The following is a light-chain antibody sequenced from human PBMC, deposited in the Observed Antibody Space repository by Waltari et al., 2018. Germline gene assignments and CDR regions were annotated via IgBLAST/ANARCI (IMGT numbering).Light chain of an antibody. J-gene: IGLJ2*01. CDR3: AAWDDSLKGVL. Sequence: QSVLTQTPSVSEAPRQRVTISCSGSRSNIGNNAVNWYQQVPGKVPKLLVFADDLRPSWVSDCLSGSKSGTSASLAISGLRSEDEGVYFCAAWDDSLKGVLFGGGTKLTVL. CDR1: RSNIGNNA. CDR2: ADD. V-gene: IGLV1-36*01.